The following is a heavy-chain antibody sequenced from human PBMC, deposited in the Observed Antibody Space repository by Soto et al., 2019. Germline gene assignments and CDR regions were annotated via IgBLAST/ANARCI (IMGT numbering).Heavy chain of an antibody. Sequence: QVQLVQSGAEVKKPGASVRVSCKASGYTFNDYGISWVRQAPGQGLEWMGWIGPYEGVTNHAQTFQGRVTMTVETSTTTADMELRSLRSDDTALYYCARCYCSVGSCYTCWHFDLWGPGTLVTVTA. CDR1: GYTFNDYG. V-gene: IGHV1-18*01. J-gene: IGHJ2*01. D-gene: IGHD2-15*01. CDR2: IGPYEGVT. CDR3: ARCYCSVGSCYTCWHFDL.